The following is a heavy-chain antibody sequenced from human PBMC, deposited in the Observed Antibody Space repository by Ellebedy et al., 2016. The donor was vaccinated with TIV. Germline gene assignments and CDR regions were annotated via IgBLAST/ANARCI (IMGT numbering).Heavy chain of an antibody. CDR2: TSLTSPATG. Sequence: GGSLRLXXEASGFTFSVYYMSWIRQAPGKGLEWVSFTSLTSPATGVGYADSVRGRFTISRDDAKNSLYLEMNSLRAEDSAVYYCARENFYGMDVWGQGTTVTVSS. J-gene: IGHJ6*02. CDR3: ARENFYGMDV. CDR1: GFTFSVYY. V-gene: IGHV3-11*06.